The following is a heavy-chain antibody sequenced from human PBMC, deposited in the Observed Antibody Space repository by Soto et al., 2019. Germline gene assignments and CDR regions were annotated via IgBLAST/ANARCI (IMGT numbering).Heavy chain of an antibody. J-gene: IGHJ4*02. D-gene: IGHD2-21*02. CDR1: GFTFTNYG. V-gene: IGHV3-30-3*01. CDR3: ARHGGSYMGLR. CDR2: ISYDGSIK. Sequence: QVQLVESGGGVVQPGRSLRLSCAASGFTFTNYGMHWVREAAGKGLEWVAVISYDGSIKYYADSVKGRFTISRDNSKNTLSLQMSSLRDEDTAIYYCARHGGSYMGLRWGQGTLVTVSS.